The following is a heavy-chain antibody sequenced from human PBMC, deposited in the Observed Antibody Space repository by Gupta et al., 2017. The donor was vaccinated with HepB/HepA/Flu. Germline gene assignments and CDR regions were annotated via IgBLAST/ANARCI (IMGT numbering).Heavy chain of an antibody. Sequence: EGQLLQFGVGLVQPGGSLSLSFEDSGSTSDRRARAWVRQVPGKGREWVGAISGGGERTFYADPVKGRFTISRDRSKSVLYLHMTSLTAEDTAVYYCATDRLLLWFGALVHWGQGTLVAVSS. CDR2: ISGGGERT. V-gene: IGHV3-23*01. J-gene: IGHJ4*02. D-gene: IGHD3-10*01. CDR3: ATDRLLLWFGALVH. CDR1: GSTSDRRA.